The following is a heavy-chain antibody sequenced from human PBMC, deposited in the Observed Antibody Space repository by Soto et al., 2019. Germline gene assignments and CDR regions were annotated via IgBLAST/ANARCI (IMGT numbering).Heavy chain of an antibody. CDR1: GFTVSNNY. CDR3: GGGAGETSGRTPTFDP. CDR2: IFSAGST. J-gene: IGHJ5*02. V-gene: IGHV3-66*01. Sequence: EVQLVESGGGLVQPGGSLRLSCAASGFTVSNNYMTWVRQAPGRGLDWVSIIFSAGSTYYADSVRGRFTISRDNSKNTLYLKRSSRRAEDTAIYYWGGGAGETSGRTPTFDPWGQGPLVPLPS. D-gene: IGHD2-2*01.